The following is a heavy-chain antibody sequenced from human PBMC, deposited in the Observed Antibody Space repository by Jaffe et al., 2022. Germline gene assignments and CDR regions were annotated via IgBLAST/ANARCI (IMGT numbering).Heavy chain of an antibody. J-gene: IGHJ3*02. CDR3: AKDGQWELRKGAFDI. CDR2: IRYDGSNK. Sequence: QVQLVESGGGVVQPGGSLRLSCAASGFTFSSYGMHWVRQAPGKGLEWVAFIRYDGSNKYYADSVKGRFTISRDNSKNTLYLQMNSLRAEDTAVYYCAKDGQWELRKGAFDIWGQGTMVTVSS. V-gene: IGHV3-30*02. D-gene: IGHD1-26*01. CDR1: GFTFSSYG.